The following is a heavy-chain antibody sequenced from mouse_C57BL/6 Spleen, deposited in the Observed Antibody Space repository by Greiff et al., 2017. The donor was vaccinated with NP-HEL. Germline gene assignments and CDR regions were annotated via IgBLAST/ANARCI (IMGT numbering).Heavy chain of an antibody. CDR2: IYPSDSET. CDR3: ARCWGRHYFDY. Sequence: QVQLQQPGAELVRPGSSVKLSCKASGYTFTSYWMDWVKQRPGQGLEWIGNIYPSDSETNYNQKFKDKATLTVDKSSSTAYMQLSSLTSEDSAVYYCARCWGRHYFDYWGQGTTLTVSS. CDR1: GYTFTSYW. J-gene: IGHJ2*01. D-gene: IGHD1-2*01. V-gene: IGHV1-61*01.